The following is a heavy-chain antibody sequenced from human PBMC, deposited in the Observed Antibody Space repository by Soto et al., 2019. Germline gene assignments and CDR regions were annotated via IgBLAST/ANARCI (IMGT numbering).Heavy chain of an antibody. CDR3: ARDGTIQMANVDF. V-gene: IGHV1-69*01. J-gene: IGHJ4*02. D-gene: IGHD1-1*01. Sequence: QVLLMQSGAEVKKPGSSVKVSCTSSGGPFSSYGISWVRQVPGQGLEWLGGIIPLFGTPSYARKFQDRLTISADEYTTPAYMELSSLTSEDTAMYFCARDGTIQMANVDFWGQGTLVTVSS. CDR2: IIPLFGTP. CDR1: GGPFSSYG.